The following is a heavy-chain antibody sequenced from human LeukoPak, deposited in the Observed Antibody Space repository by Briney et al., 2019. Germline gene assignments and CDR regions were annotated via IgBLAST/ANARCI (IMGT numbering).Heavy chain of an antibody. D-gene: IGHD2-15*01. Sequence: PSETLSLTCAVSDDSFSSHYWTWIRQPPGKGLEWIGRIYTSGSTNYNPSLKSRVTMSVDTSKNQFSLKLSSVTAADTAVYYCARIRGSFGNYYYYMDVWGKGTTVTVSS. V-gene: IGHV4-4*07. CDR1: DDSFSSHY. CDR2: IYTSGST. J-gene: IGHJ6*03. CDR3: ARIRGSFGNYYYYMDV.